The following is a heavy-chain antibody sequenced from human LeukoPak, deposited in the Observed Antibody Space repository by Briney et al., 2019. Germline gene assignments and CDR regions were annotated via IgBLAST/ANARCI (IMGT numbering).Heavy chain of an antibody. CDR3: ARNRYSSGWYTETFDY. CDR2: IKQDGGEK. Sequence: GGSLRLSCAASGFTFSDYWTSWVRQAPGKGLEWVASIKQDGGEKYYVDSVKGRFTISRDSAKNSLYLQMNSLIADDTAVYYCARNRYSSGWYTETFDYWGQGTLVTVSS. D-gene: IGHD6-19*01. V-gene: IGHV3-7*01. J-gene: IGHJ4*02. CDR1: GFTFSDYW.